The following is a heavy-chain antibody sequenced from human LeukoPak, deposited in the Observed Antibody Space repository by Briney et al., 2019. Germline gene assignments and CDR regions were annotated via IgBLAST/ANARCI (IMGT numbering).Heavy chain of an antibody. D-gene: IGHD3-10*01. CDR1: GYTFTNYG. CDR3: ARETRLSYYGSGGSSNWFDP. J-gene: IGHJ5*02. V-gene: IGHV1-18*01. CDR2: INVYNGNT. Sequence: ASVKVSCKASGYTFTNYGISWVRQAPGQGLEWMGWINVYNGNTIYAQKLQGRVTMTRDTSTSTVYMELSSLRSEDTAVYYCARETRLSYYGSGGSSNWFDPWGQGTLVTVSS.